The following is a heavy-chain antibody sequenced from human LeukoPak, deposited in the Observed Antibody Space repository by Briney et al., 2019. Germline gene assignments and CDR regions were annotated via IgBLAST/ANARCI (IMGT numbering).Heavy chain of an antibody. D-gene: IGHD2-8*01. CDR2: IYLSDNT. J-gene: IGHJ4*02. Sequence: SETLSLTCSVSGDSIINYYWMWLRQPAGKGLEWIGRIYLSDNTNYNSPSLRIRVTMSPDTSMNRFSLKLSSVTAADTAVYFCAREGGCTTGSCYYFDSWGLGTLVTVSS. CDR3: AREGGCTTGSCYYFDS. V-gene: IGHV4-4*07. CDR1: GDSIINYY.